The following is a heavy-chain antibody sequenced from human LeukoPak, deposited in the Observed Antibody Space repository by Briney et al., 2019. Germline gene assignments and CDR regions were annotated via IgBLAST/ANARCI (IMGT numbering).Heavy chain of an antibody. CDR2: INHSGST. D-gene: IGHD4-23*01. J-gene: IGHJ1*01. Sequence: SETLSLTCAVYGGSFSGYYWSWLRQPPGKGLEWIGEINHSGSTNYDPSLKSRVTISVDTSKNQSSLKLSSVTAADTAVYYCARTRCGGNSRGSGYFHHWGQGTLVTVSS. CDR1: GGSFSGYY. CDR3: ARTRCGGNSRGSGYFHH. V-gene: IGHV4-34*01.